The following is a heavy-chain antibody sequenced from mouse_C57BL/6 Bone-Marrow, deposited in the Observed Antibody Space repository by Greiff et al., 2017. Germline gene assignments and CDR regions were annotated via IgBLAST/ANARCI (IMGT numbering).Heavy chain of an antibody. V-gene: IGHV1-74*01. J-gene: IGHJ2*01. CDR3: ALTGKGY. D-gene: IGHD4-1*01. CDR2: IHPSDSDT. Sequence: QVQLQQPGAELVKPGASVKVSCQASGYTFTSYWLHWVKQRPGQGLEWIGRIHPSDSDTNYNQKFKGKATWTVDKSSSTAYLQLSSRTSEDSAVYYCALTGKGYWGQGTTLTVSS. CDR1: GYTFTSYW.